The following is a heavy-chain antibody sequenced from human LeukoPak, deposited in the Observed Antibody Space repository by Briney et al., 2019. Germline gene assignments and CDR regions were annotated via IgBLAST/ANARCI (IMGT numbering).Heavy chain of an antibody. CDR1: GFTFSSYA. CDR2: ISGSGGST. Sequence: PGGSLRLSCAASGFTFSSYAMSWVRQAPGKGLEWASAISGSGGSTYYADSVKGRFTISRDNSKNTLYLQMNSLRAEDTAVYYCAKVKCCSGGSCYPLFDYWGQGTLVTVSS. D-gene: IGHD2-15*01. V-gene: IGHV3-23*01. CDR3: AKVKCCSGGSCYPLFDY. J-gene: IGHJ4*02.